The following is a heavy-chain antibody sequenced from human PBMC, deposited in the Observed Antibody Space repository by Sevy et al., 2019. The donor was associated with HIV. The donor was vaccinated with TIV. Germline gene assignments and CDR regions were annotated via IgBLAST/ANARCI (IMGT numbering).Heavy chain of an antibody. CDR1: GFTFCSYG. D-gene: IGHD2-21*01. CDR3: VRGQDYFGADSSNPDS. CDR2: IWYDGNHN. J-gene: IGHJ4*02. V-gene: IGHV3-33*01. Sequence: GGSLRLSCTASGFTFCSYGMHWVRQAPGKGLEWVALIWYDGNHNYYADSVKGRFTVSRANANHMLYLEVSSLRAEDTAVYYCVRGQDYFGADSSNPDSWGQGTLVTVSS.